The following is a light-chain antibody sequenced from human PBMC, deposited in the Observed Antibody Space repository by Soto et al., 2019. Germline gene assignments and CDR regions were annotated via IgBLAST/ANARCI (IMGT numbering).Light chain of an antibody. J-gene: IGKJ5*01. CDR2: DAS. Sequence: DIQMTQSPSSLSASVGARVTITCQAIQDISNYLNWYQQKPGKAPKLLIYDASNLETGIPSRFSGSGSGTDFTFTISSLPPEDIATYYCQQYDNLPITFGQGTRLEIK. CDR1: QDISNY. CDR3: QQYDNLPIT. V-gene: IGKV1-33*01.